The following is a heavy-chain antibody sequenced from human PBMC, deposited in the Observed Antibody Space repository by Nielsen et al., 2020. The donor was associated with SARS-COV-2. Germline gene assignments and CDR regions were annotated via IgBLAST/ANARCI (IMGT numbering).Heavy chain of an antibody. CDR3: ARHSNYYGSGTMSGWFDP. CDR1: GDGLSSYW. J-gene: IGHJ5*02. V-gene: IGHV5-10-1*01. Sequence: GGSLRLSCKASGDGLSSYWISWVRQMPGKGPDWMGRIDPSDSYINYSPSFQGHVTISADKSISTAYLQWSSLKASDTAMYYCARHSNYYGSGTMSGWFDPWGQGTLVTVSS. CDR2: IDPSDSYI. D-gene: IGHD3-10*01.